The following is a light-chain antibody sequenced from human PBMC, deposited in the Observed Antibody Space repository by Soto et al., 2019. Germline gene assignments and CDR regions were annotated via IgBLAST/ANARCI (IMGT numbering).Light chain of an antibody. CDR1: SGSIADNY. CDR3: QSYDTMVG. V-gene: IGLV6-57*03. J-gene: IGLJ2*01. Sequence: NFMLTQPHSVSESPGETVTISCTRSSGSIADNYVQWYQQRPGSAPTIVIYEDDQSPSGVPDRFSGSTDSASNSASLTISGLKTEDEADYYCQSYDTMVGFGGGTKVTVL. CDR2: EDD.